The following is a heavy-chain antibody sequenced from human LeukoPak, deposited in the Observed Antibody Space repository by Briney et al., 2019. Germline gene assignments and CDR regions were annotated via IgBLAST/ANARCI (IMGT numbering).Heavy chain of an antibody. CDR1: GFTFSSYA. V-gene: IGHV3-33*01. Sequence: GRSLRLSCAASGFTFSSYAMYWVRQAPGKGLEWVTNIWYDGSNKYYADSVKGRFTISRDNSKNTLYLQMDSLRAEDTAVYYCARGLFNYDNSGLNYWGQGALVAVPS. CDR2: IWYDGSNK. D-gene: IGHD3-22*01. CDR3: ARGLFNYDNSGLNY. J-gene: IGHJ4*02.